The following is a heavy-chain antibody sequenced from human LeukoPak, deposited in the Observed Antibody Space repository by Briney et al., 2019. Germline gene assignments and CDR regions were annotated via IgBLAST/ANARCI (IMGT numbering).Heavy chain of an antibody. Sequence: SETLSLTCAVSGYSISSGYYWGWIRQPPGKGLEWIGSIYHSGSTYYNPSLKSRVTISVDTSKNQFSLNLNSVTAADTAVYYCARAYYDSSGYSDYFDYWGQGTLVTVSS. V-gene: IGHV4-38-2*01. J-gene: IGHJ4*02. CDR2: IYHSGST. CDR1: GYSISSGYY. D-gene: IGHD3-22*01. CDR3: ARAYYDSSGYSDYFDY.